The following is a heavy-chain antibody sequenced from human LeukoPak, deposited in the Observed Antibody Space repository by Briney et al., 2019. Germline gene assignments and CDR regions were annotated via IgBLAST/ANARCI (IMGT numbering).Heavy chain of an antibody. Sequence: SETLSLTCTVSGGSISSYYWSWVRQPPGKGLEWIGYIYYSGSTNYNPSLKSRVNISVDTSKNQFSLKLSSVTAADTAVYYCVRGPYGSGISNWFDPWGQGTLVIVSS. CDR3: VRGPYGSGISNWFDP. V-gene: IGHV4-59*01. J-gene: IGHJ5*02. D-gene: IGHD3-10*01. CDR1: GGSISSYY. CDR2: IYYSGST.